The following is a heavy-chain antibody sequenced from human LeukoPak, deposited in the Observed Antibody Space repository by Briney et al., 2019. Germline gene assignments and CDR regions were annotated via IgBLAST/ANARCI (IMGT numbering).Heavy chain of an antibody. V-gene: IGHV3-74*01. CDR3: ARDAVDTANAV. CDR1: GFTFTTCW. D-gene: IGHD5-18*01. J-gene: IGHJ6*02. Sequence: PGASVRLSCAAAGFTFTTCWTRWVRQDPGKGLVWVSHINSDGSITSYADSVKGRFTISRDNAKNTLYLQMNSLRAEDTAVYYCARDAVDTANAVWGQGTTVTASS. CDR2: INSDGSIT.